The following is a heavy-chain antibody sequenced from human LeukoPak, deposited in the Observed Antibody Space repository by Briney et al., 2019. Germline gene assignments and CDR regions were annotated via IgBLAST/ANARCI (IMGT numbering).Heavy chain of an antibody. V-gene: IGHV3-23*01. J-gene: IGHJ5*02. CDR1: GFTFSSYA. CDR2: ISGSGGST. CDR3: AKDVVERAAAGTRFNWFDP. D-gene: IGHD6-13*01. Sequence: QSGGSLRLSCAASGFTFSSYAMSWVRQAPGKGLEWVSAISGSGGSTYYADSVKGRFTISRDNSKNTLYLQMNSLRAEDTAVYYCAKDVVERAAAGTRFNWFDPWGQGTLVTVSS.